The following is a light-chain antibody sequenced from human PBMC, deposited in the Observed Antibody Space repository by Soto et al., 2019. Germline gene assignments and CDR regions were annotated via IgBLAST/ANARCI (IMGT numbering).Light chain of an antibody. CDR3: QQYGSSPLT. CDR2: GAS. V-gene: IGKV3-20*01. CDR1: QSVSSN. J-gene: IGKJ3*01. Sequence: EIVMTQSPATLSVSPGERANLSCRASQSVSSNLAWHQQKPGQAPRLLIYGASSRATGIPDRFSGSGSGTDFTLTISRLEPEDFAVYYCQQYGSSPLTFGPGTKVDI.